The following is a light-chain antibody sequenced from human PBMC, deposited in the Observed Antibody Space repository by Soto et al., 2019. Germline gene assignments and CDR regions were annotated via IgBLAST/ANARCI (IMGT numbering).Light chain of an antibody. Sequence: EIVLTQSPATLSLSPGERATLFCRASQTISNSLAWSQKKPGQAPRLLIYDASNRAAGIPARFSGSGSGTDFILTISSLEPEDLAVYYCQQRTNWPLTFGGGTKVEIK. J-gene: IGKJ4*01. CDR3: QQRTNWPLT. CDR2: DAS. V-gene: IGKV3-11*01. CDR1: QTISNS.